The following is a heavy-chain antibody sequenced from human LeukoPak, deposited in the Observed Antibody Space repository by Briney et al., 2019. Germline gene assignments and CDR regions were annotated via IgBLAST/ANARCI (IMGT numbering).Heavy chain of an antibody. J-gene: IGHJ4*02. CDR3: TRDGGSFCDFDY. CDR1: GFSFRNYA. D-gene: IGHD1-26*01. CDR2: INTDGRIT. Sequence: GGSLRLSCVASGFSFRNYAIHWVRQAPGKGLEYVSVINTDGRITYYAGSVKGRFTISRDNSKNTVYLQMGSLRGEDMAVYYCTRDGGSFCDFDYWGQGALVTVSS. V-gene: IGHV3-64*02.